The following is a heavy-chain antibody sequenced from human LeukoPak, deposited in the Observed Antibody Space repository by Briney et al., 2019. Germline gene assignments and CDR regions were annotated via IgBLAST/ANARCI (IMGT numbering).Heavy chain of an antibody. J-gene: IGHJ4*02. Sequence: SETLSLTCTVSGGSVSSGGYYWSWIRQPPGKGLEWIGYIYYSGSTNYNPSLKSRVTISVDTSKNQFSLKLSSVTAADTAVYHCAREAMYSYGNNFDYWGQGTLVTVSS. CDR2: IYYSGST. D-gene: IGHD5-18*01. CDR3: AREAMYSYGNNFDY. CDR1: GGSVSSGGYY. V-gene: IGHV4-61*08.